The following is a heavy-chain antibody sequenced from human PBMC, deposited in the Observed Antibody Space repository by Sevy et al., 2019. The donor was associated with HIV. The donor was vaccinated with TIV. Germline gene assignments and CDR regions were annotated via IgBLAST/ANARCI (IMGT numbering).Heavy chain of an antibody. J-gene: IGHJ4*02. CDR1: GFTFSNHW. CDR3: ARDRRVEYGGSDY. CDR2: IKKDGTDK. V-gene: IGHV3-7*03. D-gene: IGHD3-10*01. Sequence: GGSLRLPCAVSGFTFSNHWMTWVRQAPGKGLEWVANIKKDGTDKFYVDSVMGRLSISRDNAKDLLYLQMNSLRVEDTAVYYCARDRRVEYGGSDYWGQGTLVTVSS.